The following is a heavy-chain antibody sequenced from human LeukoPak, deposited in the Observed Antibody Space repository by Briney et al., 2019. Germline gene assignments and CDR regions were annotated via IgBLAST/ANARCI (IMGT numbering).Heavy chain of an antibody. J-gene: IGHJ4*02. CDR3: ARALAGDSSVHPSPPDY. CDR1: GFTFSSYW. D-gene: IGHD6-19*01. V-gene: IGHV3-7*01. Sequence: GGSLRLAFAASGFTFSSYWMRSVSQAPGKGLEWVANIKQDGSEKYYVDSVKGRFTITRHDPETVLYLQMNSLRAGHTAVLHCARALAGDSSVHPSPPDYWGQGTLVPVSS. CDR2: IKQDGSEK.